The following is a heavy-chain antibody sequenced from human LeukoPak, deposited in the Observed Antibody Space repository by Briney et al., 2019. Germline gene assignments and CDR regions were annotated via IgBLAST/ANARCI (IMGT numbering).Heavy chain of an antibody. J-gene: IGHJ4*02. CDR2: ISAYNGNT. Sequence: ASVKVSCKASGYTFTSYGISWVRQAPGQGLEWMGWISAYNGNTNYAQKLQGRVTMATDTSTSTAYMELSSLRSEDTAVYYCARRSDDYDSSAYYHWGQGTLVTVSS. D-gene: IGHD3-22*01. CDR3: ARRSDDYDSSAYYH. V-gene: IGHV1-18*01. CDR1: GYTFTSYG.